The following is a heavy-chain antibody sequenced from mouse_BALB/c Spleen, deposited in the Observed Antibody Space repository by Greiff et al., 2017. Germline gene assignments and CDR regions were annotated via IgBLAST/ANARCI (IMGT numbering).Heavy chain of an antibody. CDR2: INPYNDGT. CDR3: AREGLRRWFAY. V-gene: IGHV1-14*01. CDR1: GYTFTSYV. Sequence: VQLKESGPELVKPGASVKMSCKASGYTFTSYVMHWVKQKPGQGLEWIGYINPYNDGTKYNEKFKGKATLTSDKSSSTAYMELSSLTSEDSAVYYCAREGLRRWFAYWGQGTLVTVSA. J-gene: IGHJ3*01. D-gene: IGHD2-4*01.